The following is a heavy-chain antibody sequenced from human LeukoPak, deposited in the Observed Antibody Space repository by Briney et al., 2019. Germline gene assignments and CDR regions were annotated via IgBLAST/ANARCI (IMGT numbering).Heavy chain of an antibody. D-gene: IGHD5-24*01. CDR3: TRVGYIDEGIDY. CDR2: IEQDGSKK. CDR1: GFPFSSYW. V-gene: IGHV3-7*04. Sequence: GGSLRLSCVASGFPFSSYWMTWVRQAPGKGLEWVANIEQDGSKKSYVDSVKGRFTISRDNAKNSLYLQMDSLRAEDTAIYYCTRVGYIDEGIDYWGQGTLVTVSS. J-gene: IGHJ4*02.